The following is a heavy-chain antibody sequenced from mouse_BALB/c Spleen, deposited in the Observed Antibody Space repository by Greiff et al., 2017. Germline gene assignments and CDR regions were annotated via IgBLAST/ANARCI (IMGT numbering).Heavy chain of an antibody. Sequence: EVQLQQSGGGLVQPGGSRKLSCAASGFTFSSFGMHWVRQAPEKGLEWVAYISSGSSTIYYADTVKGRFTISRDNPKNTLFLQMTSLRSEDTAMYYCARGVVEGYFDYWGQGTTLTVSS. V-gene: IGHV5-17*02. D-gene: IGHD1-1*01. J-gene: IGHJ2*01. CDR1: GFTFSSFG. CDR3: ARGVVEGYFDY. CDR2: ISSGSSTI.